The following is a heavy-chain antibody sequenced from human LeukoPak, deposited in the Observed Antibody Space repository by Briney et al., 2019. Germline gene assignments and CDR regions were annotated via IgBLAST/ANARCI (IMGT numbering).Heavy chain of an antibody. D-gene: IGHD2/OR15-2a*01. CDR1: GFTFSNAW. Sequence: GGSLRLSCAASGFTFSNAWMSWVRQAPGKGLEWVSVIYSGGSTYYADSVKGRFTISRDNSKNTLYLQMNSLRAEDTAVYYCARDWFHAIDYWGQGPLVTVSS. CDR2: IYSGGST. J-gene: IGHJ4*02. V-gene: IGHV3-66*01. CDR3: ARDWFHAIDY.